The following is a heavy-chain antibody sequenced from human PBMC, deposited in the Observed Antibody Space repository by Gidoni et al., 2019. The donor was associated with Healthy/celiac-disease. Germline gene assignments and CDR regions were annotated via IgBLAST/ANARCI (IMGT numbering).Heavy chain of an antibody. CDR1: GGSISSSSYY. Sequence: QLQLQESGPGLVKPSETLSLTCTVSGGSISSSSYYWGWIRQPPGKGLEWIGSIYYSGSTYYNPSLKSRVTISVDTSKNQFSLKLSSVTAADTAVYYCAAGHLDGYNLWLRSDNWYFDLWGRGTLVTVSS. D-gene: IGHD5-12*01. CDR2: IYYSGST. J-gene: IGHJ2*01. CDR3: AAGHLDGYNLWLRSDNWYFDL. V-gene: IGHV4-39*01.